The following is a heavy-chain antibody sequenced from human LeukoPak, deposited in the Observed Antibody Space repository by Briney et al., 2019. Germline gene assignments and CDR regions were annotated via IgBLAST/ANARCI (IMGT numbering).Heavy chain of an antibody. J-gene: IGHJ3*02. CDR3: AIMERVRGVLGAFDI. Sequence: GGSLRLSCAASGFTFSSYEMNLVRQAPGKGLEGVSYISSSGSTIYYADSVKGRFTISRDNAKNSLYLQMNSLRAEDTAVYYCAIMERVRGVLGAFDIWGQGTMVTVSS. CDR1: GFTFSSYE. V-gene: IGHV3-48*03. CDR2: ISSSGSTI. D-gene: IGHD3-10*01.